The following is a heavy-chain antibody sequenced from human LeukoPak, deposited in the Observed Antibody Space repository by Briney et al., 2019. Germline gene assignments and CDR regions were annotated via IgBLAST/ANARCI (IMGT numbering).Heavy chain of an antibody. CDR2: IYYSGST. CDR3: GRSLDY. V-gene: IGHV4-59*12. Sequence: SETLSLTCTVSGGSISSYYWSWIRQPPGKGLEWIGYIYYSGSTNYNPSLKSRVTISVDTSKNQFSLKLSSVTAADTAVYYCGRSLDYWGQGTLVTVSS. J-gene: IGHJ4*02. CDR1: GGSISSYY.